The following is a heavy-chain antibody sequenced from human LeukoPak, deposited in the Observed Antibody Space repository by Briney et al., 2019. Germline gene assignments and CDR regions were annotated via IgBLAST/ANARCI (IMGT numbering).Heavy chain of an antibody. CDR1: GFSVSNNY. J-gene: IGHJ4*02. CDR2: ISSSSETI. D-gene: IGHD2-8*01. CDR3: ARDGSMGGPDFDY. V-gene: IGHV3-48*02. Sequence: PGGSLPLSCEASGFSVSNNYMTWVRQAPGRGLEWVSYISSSSETIYYTDSVKGRFTISRDNAKNSLYLQMNSLRDEDTAVYYCARDGSMGGPDFDYWGQGSLVSVPS.